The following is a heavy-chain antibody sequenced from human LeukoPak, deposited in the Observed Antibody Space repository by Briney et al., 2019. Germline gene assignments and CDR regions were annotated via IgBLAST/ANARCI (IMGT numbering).Heavy chain of an antibody. D-gene: IGHD6-19*01. CDR2: MNPNSGNT. CDR1: GYTFTSYD. V-gene: IGHV1-8*01. Sequence: GASVKVSCKASGYTFTSYDINWVRQASGQGLEWMGWMNPNSGNTGYAQKFQGRVTMTRNTSISTAYMELSSLRSEDTAVYYCARGGIAVAGGILNYYYYGMNVWGQGTTVTVSS. J-gene: IGHJ6*02. CDR3: ARGGIAVAGGILNYYYYGMNV.